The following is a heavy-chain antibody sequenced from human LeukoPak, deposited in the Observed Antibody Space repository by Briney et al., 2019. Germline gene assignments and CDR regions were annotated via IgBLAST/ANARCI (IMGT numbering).Heavy chain of an antibody. V-gene: IGHV4-39*07. CDR3: ARDFYGSGSDAFDI. CDR2: KFYGGRA. CDR1: GGSISTSDKH. J-gene: IGHJ3*02. D-gene: IGHD3-10*01. Sequence: PSETLSLTCTVSGGSISTSDKHWGWIRQPPGMGLEWIGSKFYGGRAFYSPSLNSRVTISVDTSKNQFSLKLSSVTAADTAVYYCARDFYGSGSDAFDIWGQGTMVTVSS.